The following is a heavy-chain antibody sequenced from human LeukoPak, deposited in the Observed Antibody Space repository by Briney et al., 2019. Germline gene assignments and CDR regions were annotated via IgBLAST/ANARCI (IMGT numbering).Heavy chain of an antibody. CDR3: ARRRYRYFDQ. CDR1: GGPISSSSYY. J-gene: IGHJ4*02. Sequence: PSETLSLSCSVSGGPISSSSYYWGWIRQPPGKGLEWIGGIYYSGSTYDNPSLKSRVTISVVSSKNQFSLKLSSVTAADTAVYYCARRRYRYFDQWGQGTLVTVSS. CDR2: IYYSGST. D-gene: IGHD3-9*01. V-gene: IGHV4-39*01.